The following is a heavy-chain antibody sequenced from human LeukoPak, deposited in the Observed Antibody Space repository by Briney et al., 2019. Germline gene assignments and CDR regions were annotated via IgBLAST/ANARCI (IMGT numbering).Heavy chain of an antibody. CDR3: ATGRVSSSAWYSTYYYYFYMDV. V-gene: IGHV4-59*11. Sequence: SETLSLTCSVSDDALTMHYGTWIRQPPGKGLEWIGYVDHTGSTNFNPSLNGRVSISRDTNNNLFSLRLRSVTAADTAVYFYATGRVSSSAWYSTYYYYFYMDVWGKGTTVTVSS. CDR1: DDALTMHY. CDR2: VDHTGST. J-gene: IGHJ6*03. D-gene: IGHD1-1*01.